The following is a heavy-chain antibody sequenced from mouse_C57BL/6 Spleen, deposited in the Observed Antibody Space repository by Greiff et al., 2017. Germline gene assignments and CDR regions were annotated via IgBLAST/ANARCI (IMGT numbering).Heavy chain of an antibody. V-gene: IGHV1-26*01. D-gene: IGHD3-2*02. CDR2: INPNNGGT. J-gene: IGHJ3*01. Sequence: EVQLQQSGPELVKPGASVKISCKASGYTFTDYYMNWVKQSHGKSLEWIGDINPNNGGTSYNQKFKGKATLTVDKSSSTAYMELRSLTSEDSAVYYCARIDSSGPYWGQGTLVTVSA. CDR3: ARIDSSGPY. CDR1: GYTFTDYY.